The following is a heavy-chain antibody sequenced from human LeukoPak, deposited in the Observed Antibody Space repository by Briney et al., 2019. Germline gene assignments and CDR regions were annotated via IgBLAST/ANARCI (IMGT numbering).Heavy chain of an antibody. CDR1: GYSLTNYY. CDR2: INPNSGGT. J-gene: IGHJ4*02. V-gene: IGHV1-2*02. D-gene: IGHD3-22*01. Sequence: ASVKVSCKASGYSLTNYYIHWVRRAPGQGLEWMAWINPNSGGTNYAQKFQGRVTMTRDTSINTAYMELSRLRSDDTAVYYCARAYDSVSYFDYWGQGTLVTVSS. CDR3: ARAYDSVSYFDY.